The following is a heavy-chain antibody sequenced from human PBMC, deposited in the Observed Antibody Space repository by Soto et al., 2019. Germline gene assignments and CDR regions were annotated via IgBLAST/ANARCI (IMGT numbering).Heavy chain of an antibody. CDR2: IWYDGSNK. CDR1: GFTFSSYG. CDR3: ARDHAEMATIPDY. J-gene: IGHJ4*02. D-gene: IGHD5-12*01. Sequence: QVQLVESGGGVVQPGRSLRLSCAASGFTFSSYGMHWVRQAPGKGLEWVAVIWYDGSNKYYADSVKGRFTISRDNSKNTLYLQMNSLRAEDTAVYYCARDHAEMATIPDYWGQGTLVTVSS. V-gene: IGHV3-33*01.